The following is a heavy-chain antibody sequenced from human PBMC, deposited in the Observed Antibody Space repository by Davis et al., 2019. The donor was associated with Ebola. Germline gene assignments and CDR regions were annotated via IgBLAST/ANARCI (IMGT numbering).Heavy chain of an antibody. D-gene: IGHD3-22*01. CDR3: AGANYYDSLSDY. V-gene: IGHV3-48*01. J-gene: IGHJ4*02. CDR1: GFTFGRYA. Sequence: GGSLRLSCAASGFTFGRYAMNWVRQAPGKGLEWVAYISSSSATIYYAKSVTGRFTISRDNVKNSLYLQMNSLRVEDTAVYYCAGANYYDSLSDYWGRGSLVTVSS. CDR2: ISSSSATI.